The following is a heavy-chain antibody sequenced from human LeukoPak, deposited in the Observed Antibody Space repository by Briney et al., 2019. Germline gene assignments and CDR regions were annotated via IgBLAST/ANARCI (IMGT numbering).Heavy chain of an antibody. CDR3: TRVFGGYDVSDY. D-gene: IGHD3-3*01. J-gene: IGHJ4*02. CDR1: GFSFSTYA. Sequence: GRSLRLSCAASGFSFSTYAMHWVRQAPGKGLEWVANIKKDGSQKYYVDSVEGRFTISRDNAKNSLYLQMDSLRVDDTAVYYCTRVFGGYDVSDYWGQGTLVTVSS. CDR2: IKKDGSQK. V-gene: IGHV3-7*03.